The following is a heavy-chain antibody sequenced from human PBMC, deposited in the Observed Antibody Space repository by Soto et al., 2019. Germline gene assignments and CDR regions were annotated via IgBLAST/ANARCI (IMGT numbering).Heavy chain of an antibody. Sequence: SLSLSCAASGFTFSSYSMNWVRQAPGKGLEWVSSISSSSSYIYYADSVKGRFTISRDNAKNSLYLQMNSLRAEDTAVYYCAREIAVAGKYYYYYGMDVWGQGTTVTVSS. V-gene: IGHV3-21*01. CDR1: GFTFSSYS. D-gene: IGHD6-19*01. CDR3: AREIAVAGKYYYYYGMDV. CDR2: ISSSSSYI. J-gene: IGHJ6*02.